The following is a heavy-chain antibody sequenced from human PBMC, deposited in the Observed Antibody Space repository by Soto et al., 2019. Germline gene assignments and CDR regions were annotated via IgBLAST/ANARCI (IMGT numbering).Heavy chain of an antibody. V-gene: IGHV3-30*03. J-gene: IGHJ4*02. D-gene: IGHD3-22*01. CDR2: ISSDGHHQ. CDR3: NRGPYYPLSSGIHADY. Sequence: QVQLVESGGGEVQPGGPLRVSGATSGFRFNDYAMYWVRQAPGQGLEWVAIISSDGHHQFYLDNLSGRFTVSRDNSKDTLDLQMDSLRPAETAVYYCNRGPYYPLSSGIHADYWGPGSVVTVSS. CDR1: GFRFNDYA.